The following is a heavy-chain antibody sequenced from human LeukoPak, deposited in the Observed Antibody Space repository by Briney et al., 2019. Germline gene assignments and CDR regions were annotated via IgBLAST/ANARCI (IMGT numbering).Heavy chain of an antibody. CDR2: INHSGST. V-gene: IGHV4-34*01. Sequence: SETLSLTCAVYGGSFSGYYWSWFRQPPGKGLEWIGEINHSGSTNYNPSLKSRVTISVDTSKNQFSLKLSSVTAADTAVSYCARGGIIRDTVVVPAAPFDAFDIWGQGTMVTVSS. D-gene: IGHD2-2*01. J-gene: IGHJ3*02. CDR3: ARGGIIRDTVVVPAAPFDAFDI. CDR1: GGSFSGYY.